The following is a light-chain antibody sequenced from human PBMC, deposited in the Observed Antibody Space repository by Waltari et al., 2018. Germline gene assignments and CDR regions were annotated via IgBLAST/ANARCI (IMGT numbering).Light chain of an antibody. CDR2: DDS. J-gene: IGLJ2*01. V-gene: IGLV3-21*03. Sequence: SYVLAQPPSVSVAPGKTARITCGGNHIGSKSVHRYQQKPGQAPLLVVYDDSDRPSGIPERFSGSNSGNTATLTISRVEAGDEADYYCQVWDSSSDVVFGGGTKLTVL. CDR3: QVWDSSSDVV. CDR1: HIGSKS.